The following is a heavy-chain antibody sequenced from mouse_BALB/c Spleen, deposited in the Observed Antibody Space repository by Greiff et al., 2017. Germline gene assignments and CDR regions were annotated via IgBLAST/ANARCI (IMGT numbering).Heavy chain of an antibody. CDR2: ISSGGSYT. D-gene: IGHD2-4*01. V-gene: IGHV5-9-1*01. CDR1: GFTFSSYA. Sequence: EVMLVESGGGLVKPGGSLKLSCAASGFTFSSYAMSWVRQTPEKRLEWVATISSGGSYTYYPDSVKGRFTISRDNAKNTLYLQMSSLRSEDTAMYYCARDDYDCAMDYWGQGTSVTVSS. CDR3: ARDDYDCAMDY. J-gene: IGHJ4*01.